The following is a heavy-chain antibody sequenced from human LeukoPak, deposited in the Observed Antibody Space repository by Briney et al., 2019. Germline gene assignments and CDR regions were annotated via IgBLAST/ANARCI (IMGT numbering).Heavy chain of an antibody. CDR1: GFTFSSYA. Sequence: PGGSLRLSCAASGFTFSSYAMSWVRQAPGKGLGWVSAISGSGGSTYYADSVKGRFTISRDNSKNTLYLQMNSLRAEDTAVYYCAKDPMGHDFWSGYYGGAYNWFDPWGQGTLVTVSS. J-gene: IGHJ5*02. V-gene: IGHV3-23*01. CDR3: AKDPMGHDFWSGYYGGAYNWFDP. CDR2: ISGSGGST. D-gene: IGHD3-3*01.